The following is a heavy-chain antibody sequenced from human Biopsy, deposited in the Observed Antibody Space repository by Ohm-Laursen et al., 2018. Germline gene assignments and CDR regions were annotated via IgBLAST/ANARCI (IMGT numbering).Heavy chain of an antibody. CDR2: IIPILHVP. V-gene: IGHV1-69*04. CDR3: ASLEDRTFDK. J-gene: IGHJ4*02. Sequence: SSVKGSCKASGGTLITYAISWVRQAPGQGLEWMGRIIPILHVPTYAQSFQGRVTISADKSTSTAYMELSGLRSEDTAVYYCASLEDRTFDKWGQGTLVTVSS. CDR1: GGTLITYA.